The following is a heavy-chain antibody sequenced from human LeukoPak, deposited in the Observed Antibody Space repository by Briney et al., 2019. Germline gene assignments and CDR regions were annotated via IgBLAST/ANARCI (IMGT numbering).Heavy chain of an antibody. V-gene: IGHV3-7*01. CDR3: ATNIRQLLWFGELFFDY. Sequence: GGSRRLSCAASGFTFSSYWMSWVRQAPGKGLEWVANIKQDGSEKDYVDSVKGRFTISRDNAKNSLYLQMSSLRAEDTAVYYCATNIRQLLWFGELFFDYWGQGTLVTVSS. CDR2: IKQDGSEK. J-gene: IGHJ4*02. D-gene: IGHD3-10*01. CDR1: GFTFSSYW.